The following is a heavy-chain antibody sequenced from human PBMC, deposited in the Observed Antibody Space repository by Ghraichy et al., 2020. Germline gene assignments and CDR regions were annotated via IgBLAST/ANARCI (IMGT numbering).Heavy chain of an antibody. CDR3: ARMATSLPFDY. D-gene: IGHD5-24*01. V-gene: IGHV1-46*03. Sequence: ASVKVSCKASGYTFTSYYMHWVRQALGQGLEWMGIINPSGGSTSYAQKFQGRVTMTRDTSTSTVYMELSSLRSEDTAVYYCARMATSLPFDYWGQGTLVTVSS. CDR2: INPSGGST. J-gene: IGHJ4*02. CDR1: GYTFTSYY.